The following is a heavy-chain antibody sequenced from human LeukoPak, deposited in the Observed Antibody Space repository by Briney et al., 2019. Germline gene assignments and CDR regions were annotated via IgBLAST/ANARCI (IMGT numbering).Heavy chain of an antibody. J-gene: IGHJ3*02. CDR2: IIPIFGTA. Sequence: ASVKVSCKASGGTFSSYAISWVRQAPGQGLEWMGGIIPIFGTANYAQKFQGRVTITAGESTSTAYMELSSLRSEDTAVYYCARDPLRPYYYDSSDRLTDAFDIWGQGTMVTVSS. CDR3: ARDPLRPYYYDSSDRLTDAFDI. D-gene: IGHD3-22*01. V-gene: IGHV1-69*13. CDR1: GGTFSSYA.